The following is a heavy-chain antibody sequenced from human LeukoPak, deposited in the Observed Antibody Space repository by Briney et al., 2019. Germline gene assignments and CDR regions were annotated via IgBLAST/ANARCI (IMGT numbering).Heavy chain of an antibody. CDR1: GFTFSRYG. J-gene: IGHJ3*02. D-gene: IGHD3-10*01. CDR2: IRNDGRII. Sequence: GGSLRLSCAASGFTFSRYGMHWIRQAPGKGLEWVAFIRNDGRIIYNADSVKGQFTISRDNSKNTLYLQMNSLRADDTAVYYCAKTRSGIRAFDIWGQGTMVTVSS. V-gene: IGHV3-30*02. CDR3: AKTRSGIRAFDI.